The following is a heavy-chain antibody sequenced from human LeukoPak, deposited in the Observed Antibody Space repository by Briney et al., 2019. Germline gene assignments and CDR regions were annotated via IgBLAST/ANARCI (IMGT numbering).Heavy chain of an antibody. CDR3: ARTLSGSFYSDY. CDR2: IYNSGNT. CDR1: GGSISTYP. V-gene: IGHV4-59*01. Sequence: SETLSLTCTVSGGSISTYPWSWIRQPPGKGLEWIGYIYNSGNTNYNPSLKSRVTISVDRSKNQFSLKLSSVTAADTAVYYCARTLSGSFYSDYWGQGTLVTVSS. D-gene: IGHD3-10*01. J-gene: IGHJ4*02.